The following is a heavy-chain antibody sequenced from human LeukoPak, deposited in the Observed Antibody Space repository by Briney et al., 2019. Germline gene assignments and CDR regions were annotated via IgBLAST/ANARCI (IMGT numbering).Heavy chain of an antibody. Sequence: ASVKVSCKASGYTFTSYYMHWVRQAPGQGLEWMGIINHSGGSTSYAQKFQGRVTMTEDTSTDTAYMELSSLGSEDTAAYYCATDRRIQNDYYDSSGYYRVAFDIWGQGTMVTVSS. CDR2: INHSGGST. V-gene: IGHV1-46*01. J-gene: IGHJ3*02. CDR3: ATDRRIQNDYYDSSGYYRVAFDI. D-gene: IGHD3-22*01. CDR1: GYTFTSYY.